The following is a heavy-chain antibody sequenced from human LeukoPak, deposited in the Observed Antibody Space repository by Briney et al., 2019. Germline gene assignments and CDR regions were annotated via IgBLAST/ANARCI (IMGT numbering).Heavy chain of an antibody. CDR3: AKDLNQLLFFSGGAFDY. CDR2: IYYSGST. V-gene: IGHV4-59*01. D-gene: IGHD2-2*01. J-gene: IGHJ4*02. CDR1: GGSISSYY. Sequence: TTSETLSLTCTVSGGSISSYYWSWIRQPPGKGLEWIGYIYYSGSTNYNPSLKSRVTISVDTSKNQFSLKLSSVTAADTAVYYCAKDLNQLLFFSGGAFDYWGQGTLVTVSS.